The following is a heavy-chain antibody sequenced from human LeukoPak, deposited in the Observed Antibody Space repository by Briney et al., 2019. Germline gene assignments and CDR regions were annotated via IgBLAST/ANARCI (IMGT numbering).Heavy chain of an antibody. Sequence: GASVKVSCKVSGYTFTDYYMHWMQQAPGKGLEWMGLVDPEDGETIYAEKFQGRVTITADTSTDTAYMELSSLRSEDTAVYYCATGSSSGWYVDYWGQGTLVTVSS. J-gene: IGHJ4*02. V-gene: IGHV1-69-2*01. D-gene: IGHD6-19*01. CDR2: VDPEDGET. CDR1: GYTFTDYY. CDR3: ATGSSSGWYVDY.